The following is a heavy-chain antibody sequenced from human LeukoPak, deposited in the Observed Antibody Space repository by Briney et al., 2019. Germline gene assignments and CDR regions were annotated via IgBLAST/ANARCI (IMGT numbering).Heavy chain of an antibody. Sequence: PSETLSLTCTVSGGSISSGGYYWSWIRQHPGKGLEWIGYIYYSGSTYYNPSLKSRVTISVDTSKNQFSLKLSSVTAADTAVYYCARGPGIAVAGTGGYNYFDYWGQGTLVTVSS. J-gene: IGHJ4*02. D-gene: IGHD6-19*01. CDR1: GGSISSGGYY. CDR2: IYYSGST. CDR3: ARGPGIAVAGTGGYNYFDY. V-gene: IGHV4-31*03.